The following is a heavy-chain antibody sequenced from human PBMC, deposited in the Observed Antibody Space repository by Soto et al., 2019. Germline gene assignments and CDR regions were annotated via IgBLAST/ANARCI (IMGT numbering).Heavy chain of an antibody. V-gene: IGHV1-18*01. J-gene: IGHJ6*03. D-gene: IGHD4-17*01. CDR1: GYTFTSYG. Sequence: QVPLVQSGAEVKKPGASVKVSCKASGYTFTSYGISWVRQAPGQGLEWMGWISAYNGNTNYAQKLQGRVTMTTDTATSTAYMELRSRRSDVTARYFCAGVWDDYGDYVYYCYMDVWGKGTTVTVSS. CDR2: ISAYNGNT. CDR3: AGVWDDYGDYVYYCYMDV.